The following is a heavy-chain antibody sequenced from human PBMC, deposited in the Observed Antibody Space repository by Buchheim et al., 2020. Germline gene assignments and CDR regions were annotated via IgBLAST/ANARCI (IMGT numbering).Heavy chain of an antibody. J-gene: IGHJ6*03. D-gene: IGHD2-2*01. Sequence: QVQLQESGPGLVKPSQTLSLTCTVSGGSISSGGYYWSWIRQHPGKGLEWIGYIYYSGSTYYNPSLKSRVTISVDTSKNQFSLKLSSVTAADTAVYYCARGKRYCSSTSCSDYYYYYMDVWGKGTT. CDR3: ARGKRYCSSTSCSDYYYYYMDV. V-gene: IGHV4-31*03. CDR2: IYYSGST. CDR1: GGSISSGGYY.